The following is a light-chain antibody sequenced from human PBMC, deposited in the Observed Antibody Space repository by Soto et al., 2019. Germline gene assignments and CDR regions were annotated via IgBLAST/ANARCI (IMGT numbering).Light chain of an antibody. CDR1: QSISSY. V-gene: IGKV1-39*01. CDR2: GAS. CDR3: QQNYNTPALT. Sequence: DIQMTQSPSSLSASVGERVTITCRASQSISSYLNWYQQKPGKAPRLLIYGASTLQSGVPARFSGSGSGTDFTLTISSLQSEDFAVYYCQQNYNTPALTFGGGTKVEIK. J-gene: IGKJ4*01.